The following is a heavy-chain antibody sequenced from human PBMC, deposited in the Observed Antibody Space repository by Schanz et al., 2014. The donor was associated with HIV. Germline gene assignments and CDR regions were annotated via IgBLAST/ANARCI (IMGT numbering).Heavy chain of an antibody. V-gene: IGHV1-8*02. Sequence: QVQLVQSGPEVKKPGASVRVSCETSGYTFFDYDINWVRQAPGQGLEWMGWVNPESGNTGMADTFLGRLSMTRFTSTGTAYMELDSRRAEDTAIYYCVRAASFHFDKEGYYRNWYFDFWGRGTLVAVSS. CDR1: GYTFFDYD. D-gene: IGHD1-26*01. J-gene: IGHJ2*01. CDR2: VNPESGNT. CDR3: VRAASFHFDKEGYYRNWYFDF.